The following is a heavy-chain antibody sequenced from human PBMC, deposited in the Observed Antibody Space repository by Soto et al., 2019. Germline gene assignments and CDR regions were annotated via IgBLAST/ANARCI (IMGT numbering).Heavy chain of an antibody. CDR3: AGGQLPYGRLNY. CDR1: GFTFSSYS. J-gene: IGHJ4*02. D-gene: IGHD2-2*02. CDR2: ISSSSSYI. V-gene: IGHV3-21*01. Sequence: GGSLRLSCAASGFTFSSYSMNWVRQAPGKGLEWVSSISSSSSYIYYADSVKGRFTISRDNAKNSLYLQMNSLRAEDTAVYYCAGGQLPYGRLNYWGQGTLVTVSS.